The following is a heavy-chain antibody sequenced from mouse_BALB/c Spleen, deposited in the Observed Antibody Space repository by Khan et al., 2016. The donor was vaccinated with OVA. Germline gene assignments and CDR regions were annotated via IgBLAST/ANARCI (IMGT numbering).Heavy chain of an antibody. V-gene: IGHV1-4*01. D-gene: IGHD1-1*01. Sequence: QVQLKQSGAELARPGASVKMSCKASGYTFTSNTMHWVKQRPGQGLEWIGYINPNSAYTNYNQNFKDKATLTADKSSSTAYMQLSSPTSDDSAVYYCARRTTVYSMDYWGQGTSVTVSS. CDR1: GYTFTSNT. CDR3: ARRTTVYSMDY. CDR2: INPNSAYT. J-gene: IGHJ4*01.